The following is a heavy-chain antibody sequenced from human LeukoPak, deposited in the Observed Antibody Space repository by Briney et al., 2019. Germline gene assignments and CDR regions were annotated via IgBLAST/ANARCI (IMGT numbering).Heavy chain of an antibody. D-gene: IGHD2-8*02. CDR1: GGSISSSSYY. CDR2: IYYSGST. J-gene: IGHJ6*03. Sequence: SSETLSLTCTVSGGSISSSSYYWGWIRQPPGKGLEWIGSIYYSGSTNYNPSLKSRVTISVDTSKNQFSLKLSSVTAADTAVYYCARDFTDYYYYYMDVWGKGTTVTVSS. CDR3: ARDFTDYYYYYMDV. V-gene: IGHV4-39*07.